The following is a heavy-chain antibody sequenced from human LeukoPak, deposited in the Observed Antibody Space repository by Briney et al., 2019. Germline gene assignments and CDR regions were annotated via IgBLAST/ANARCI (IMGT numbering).Heavy chain of an antibody. D-gene: IGHD3-9*01. CDR1: GYSISSGYY. Sequence: KPSETLSLTCTVSGYSISSGYYWGWIRQPPGKGLEWIGSIYHSGSTYYNPSLKSRVTISVDTSKNQFSLKLSSVTAADTAVYYCARAGTYYDILTGYYKRGVDYWGQGTLVTVSS. V-gene: IGHV4-38-2*02. CDR3: ARAGTYYDILTGYYKRGVDY. J-gene: IGHJ4*02. CDR2: IYHSGST.